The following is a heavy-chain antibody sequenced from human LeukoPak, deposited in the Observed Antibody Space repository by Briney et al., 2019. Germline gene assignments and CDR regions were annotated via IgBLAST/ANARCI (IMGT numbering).Heavy chain of an antibody. CDR2: VNHSGSA. CDR1: GGSFSGYY. D-gene: IGHD2-15*01. CDR3: ARGIVLLVAACFDP. V-gene: IGHV4-34*01. Sequence: SETLSLTCGVYGGSFSGYYWSWIRQPPGKGLEWIGEVNHSGSANYNPSLKSRVTISVDTSKTQFSLKLSSVTAADTAVYYRARGIVLLVAACFDPWGQGTLVTVSS. J-gene: IGHJ5*02.